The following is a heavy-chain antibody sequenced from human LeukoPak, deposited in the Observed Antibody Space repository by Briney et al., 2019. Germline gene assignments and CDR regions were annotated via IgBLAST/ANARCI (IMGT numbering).Heavy chain of an antibody. V-gene: IGHV3-21*01. CDR1: GFTFSIHS. CDR2: ITSSSSYI. CDR3: ARDLAYGDGRY. D-gene: IGHD4-17*01. J-gene: IGHJ4*02. Sequence: PGGPLRLSCAASGFTFSIHSMNWVRQAPRKGLEWVSSITSSSSYIYYADSVKGRFTISRDDAKNSLYLQMDSLRAEDTAVYYCARDLAYGDGRYWGQGTLVTVSS.